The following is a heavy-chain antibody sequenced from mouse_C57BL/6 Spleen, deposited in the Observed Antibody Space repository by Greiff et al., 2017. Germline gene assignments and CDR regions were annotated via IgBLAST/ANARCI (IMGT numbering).Heavy chain of an antibody. CDR1: GYTFTNYW. J-gene: IGHJ4*01. V-gene: IGHV1-63*01. CDR2: IEPGGGFT. D-gene: IGHD2-3*01. Sequence: QVQLKEPGAELVRPGTSVKLSCKASGYTFTNYWIGWAKQRPGHGLEWIGDIEPGGGFTNYNEKFKGKATLTAATSSSAAYMQFSNLTSEDSAIDACARGGSYGCYDYAMDDWGQGTSVTVSS. CDR3: ARGGSYGCYDYAMDD.